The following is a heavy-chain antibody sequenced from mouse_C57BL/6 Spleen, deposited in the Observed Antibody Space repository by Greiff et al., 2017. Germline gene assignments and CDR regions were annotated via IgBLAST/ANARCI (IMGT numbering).Heavy chain of an antibody. D-gene: IGHD1-1*01. V-gene: IGHV1-72*01. J-gene: IGHJ2*01. CDR2: IDPNSGGT. Sequence: QVQLQQPGAELVKPGASVKLSCKASGYTFTSYWMHWVKQRPGRGLEWIGRIDPNSGGTTYNEKFKSKATLTVDKPSSTAYMQLSSLTSEDSAVYYCARSQLLPYFDYRGQGTTLTVSS. CDR3: ARSQLLPYFDY. CDR1: GYTFTSYW.